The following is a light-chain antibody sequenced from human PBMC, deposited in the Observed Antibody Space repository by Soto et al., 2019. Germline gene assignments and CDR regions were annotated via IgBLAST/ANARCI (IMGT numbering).Light chain of an antibody. CDR3: KQYTSYSWT. Sequence: IHRTQSPSTPSASVGGRVTITYRASQTINDWLAWYQLKPGKAPKLLIPDVSTLKNGVPSRFSASGSGTEFTLIISSLQPDDFATYYCKQYTSYSWTFGQGNKV. J-gene: IGKJ1*01. CDR2: DVS. V-gene: IGKV1-5*01. CDR1: QTINDW.